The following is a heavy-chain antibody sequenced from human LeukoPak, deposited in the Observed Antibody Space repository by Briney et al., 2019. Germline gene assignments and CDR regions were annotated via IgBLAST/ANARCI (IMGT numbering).Heavy chain of an antibody. J-gene: IGHJ4*02. CDR1: GFTFSSYW. Sequence: GGSLRLSCAASGFTFSSYWMSWVRPAPGKGLEWVANIKQDGSEKYYVDSVKGRFTISTDNAKNSLYLQMNSLRAEDTAVYYCARDGELITMVRGAADYWGQGTLVTVSS. CDR3: ARDGELITMVRGAADY. CDR2: IKQDGSEK. D-gene: IGHD3-10*01. V-gene: IGHV3-7*01.